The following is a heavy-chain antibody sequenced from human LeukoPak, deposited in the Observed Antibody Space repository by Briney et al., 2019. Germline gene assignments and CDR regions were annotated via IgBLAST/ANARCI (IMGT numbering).Heavy chain of an antibody. CDR2: IYPGDSDT. D-gene: IGHD1-26*01. CDR1: GYSFTSYW. Sequence: GESLQISCKGSGYSFTSYWIAWGRQMPGKGLEGMGIIYPGDSDTRYSPSFQGQVTISADKSISTAYLQWSSLKAADTAMYYCARRQVGASADAFDIWGQGTMVTVSS. J-gene: IGHJ3*02. CDR3: ARRQVGASADAFDI. V-gene: IGHV5-51*01.